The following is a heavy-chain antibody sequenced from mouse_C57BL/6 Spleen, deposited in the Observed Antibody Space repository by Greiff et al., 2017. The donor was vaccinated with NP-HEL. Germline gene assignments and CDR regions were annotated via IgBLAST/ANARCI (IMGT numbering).Heavy chain of an antibody. J-gene: IGHJ4*01. V-gene: IGHV1-69*01. CDR3: GQGDYYAMDY. Sequence: QVQLQQPGAELVMPGASVKLSCKASGYTFTSYWMHWVKQRPEQGLEWIGAIDPSDSYTNYNQKFKGKSTLTVYKSSSTAYMQLSSLTSEDSAFYYCGQGDYYAMDYWGQGTSVTVSS. D-gene: IGHD3-2*01. CDR1: GYTFTSYW. CDR2: IDPSDSYT.